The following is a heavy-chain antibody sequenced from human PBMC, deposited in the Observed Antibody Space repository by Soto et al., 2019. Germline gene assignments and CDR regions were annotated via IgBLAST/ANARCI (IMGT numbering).Heavy chain of an antibody. CDR1: GFTFSSYG. CDR3: AKEVFPYYDYGDSVFDP. D-gene: IGHD4-17*01. CDR2: ISYDGSNK. J-gene: IGHJ5*02. Sequence: GGSLRLSCAASGFTFSSYGMHWVRQAPGKGLEWVAVISYDGSNKYYADSVKGRFTISRDNSKNTLYLQMNSLRAEDTAVYYCAKEVFPYYDYGDSVFDPWGQGTLVTVSS. V-gene: IGHV3-30*18.